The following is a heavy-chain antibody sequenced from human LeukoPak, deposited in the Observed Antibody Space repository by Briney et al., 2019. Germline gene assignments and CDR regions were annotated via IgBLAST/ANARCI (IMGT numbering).Heavy chain of an antibody. V-gene: IGHV3-7*01. CDR2: IKQDGSEK. J-gene: IGHJ2*01. CDR1: GFTFSNYW. D-gene: IGHD4-23*01. CDR3: ARTTVAKFDL. Sequence: PGGSLRLSCAASGFTFSNYWMSWVRQAPGKGLERVANIKQDGSEKYYVDSVKGRFTISRDNAEKSLYLQMNSLRAEDTAVYYCARTTVAKFDLWGRGTLVSVSS.